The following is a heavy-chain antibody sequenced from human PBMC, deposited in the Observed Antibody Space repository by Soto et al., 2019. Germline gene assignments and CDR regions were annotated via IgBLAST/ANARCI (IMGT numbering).Heavy chain of an antibody. CDR3: ASSDRSGFGFDY. Sequence: SETLSLTCTVSGASISPGSYYWAWIRQPPGQGLEWIGTIYSGGSAYYNPSLNSRVTMSIDMSKNQLSLEVRSVTAADTAMYYCASSDRSGFGFDYWGQGTLVTVSS. D-gene: IGHD3-22*01. CDR1: GASISPGSYY. J-gene: IGHJ4*02. V-gene: IGHV4-39*01. CDR2: IYSGGSA.